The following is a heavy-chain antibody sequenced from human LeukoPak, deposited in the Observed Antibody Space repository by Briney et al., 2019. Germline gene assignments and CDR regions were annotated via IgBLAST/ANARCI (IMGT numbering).Heavy chain of an antibody. CDR1: GFTFSSYG. CDR2: ISSTGTI. CDR3: ARPAYCGGNCYYFPDY. Sequence: PGGSLRLSCAASGFTFSSYGMHWVRQAPGKGLEWVSHISSTGTIYYADSVKGRTTISRDNAKNSLYLQMNSLRAEDTAVYYCARPAYCGGNCYYFPDYWGQGTLVTVSS. J-gene: IGHJ4*02. V-gene: IGHV3-48*04. D-gene: IGHD2-21*01.